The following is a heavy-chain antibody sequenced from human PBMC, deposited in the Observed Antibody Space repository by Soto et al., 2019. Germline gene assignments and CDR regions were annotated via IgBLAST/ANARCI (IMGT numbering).Heavy chain of an antibody. CDR1: GGSFSGYY. V-gene: IGHV4-34*01. CDR3: ARHDYGGFGL. Sequence: SETLSLTCAVYGGSFSGYYWPWIRQPPGTGLEWIGEINHSGSTNYNPSLKSRVTISVDTSKNQFSLKLTSVTAADTAVYYCARHDYGGFGLWGQGTLVTVSS. D-gene: IGHD4-17*01. CDR2: INHSGST. J-gene: IGHJ4*02.